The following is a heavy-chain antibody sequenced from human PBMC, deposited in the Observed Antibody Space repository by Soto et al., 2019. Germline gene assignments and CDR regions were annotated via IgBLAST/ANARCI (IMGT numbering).Heavy chain of an antibody. Sequence: GGSLRLSCAASGFTFSNFEMHWVRQAPGKGLEWVSYINTAGSTKYYAESVKGRFTISRDNSKNTLYLQMNSLRAEDTAVYYCAKGIGEGSSSPGEYYYYYGMDVWGQGTTVTVSS. D-gene: IGHD6-6*01. CDR3: AKGIGEGSSSPGEYYYYYGMDV. J-gene: IGHJ6*02. V-gene: IGHV3-48*03. CDR2: INTAGSTK. CDR1: GFTFSNFE.